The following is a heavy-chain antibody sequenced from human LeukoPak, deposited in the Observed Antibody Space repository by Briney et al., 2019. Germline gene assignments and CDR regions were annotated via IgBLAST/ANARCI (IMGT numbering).Heavy chain of an antibody. Sequence: GGSLRLSCAASGFTFSSYAMHWVRQAPGKGLEWVAVISYDGSNKYYADSVKGRFTIFRDNSKNTLYLQMNSLRAEDTAVYYCARTSHYYDSSGYYTPLGAFDIWGQGTMVTVSS. CDR2: ISYDGSNK. CDR1: GFTFSSYA. J-gene: IGHJ3*02. CDR3: ARTSHYYDSSGYYTPLGAFDI. D-gene: IGHD3-22*01. V-gene: IGHV3-30-3*01.